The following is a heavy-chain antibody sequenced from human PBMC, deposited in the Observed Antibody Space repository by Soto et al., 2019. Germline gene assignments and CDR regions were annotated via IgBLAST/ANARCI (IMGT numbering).Heavy chain of an antibody. CDR3: AREGFWSGYARGGYFDY. D-gene: IGHD3-3*01. V-gene: IGHV1-58*01. CDR2: IAVGSGYT. CDR1: GFTFTSSA. Sequence: GASVKVSCKASGFTFTSSAFQWVRQARGQRLEWIGWIAVGSGYTNYAQRFQDRVTLTRDMSTATTYMELSSVTAADTAVYYCAREGFWSGYARGGYFDYWGQGTLVTVSS. J-gene: IGHJ4*02.